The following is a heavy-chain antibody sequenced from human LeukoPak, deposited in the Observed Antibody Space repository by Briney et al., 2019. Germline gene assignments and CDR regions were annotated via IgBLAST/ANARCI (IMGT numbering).Heavy chain of an antibody. V-gene: IGHV4-59*01. Sequence: SETLSLTCTVSGGSIGSYYWSWIRQPPGKGLEWIGYIYYSGSTNYNPSLKSRVTISVDTSKNQFSLKLSSVTAADTAVYYCARVNYVDAFDIWGQGTMVTVSS. D-gene: IGHD3-16*01. CDR1: GGSIGSYY. J-gene: IGHJ3*02. CDR2: IYYSGST. CDR3: ARVNYVDAFDI.